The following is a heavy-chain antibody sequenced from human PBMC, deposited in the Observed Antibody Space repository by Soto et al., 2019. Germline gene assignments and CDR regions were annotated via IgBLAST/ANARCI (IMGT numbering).Heavy chain of an antibody. CDR2: IWYDGSNK. CDR1: GITFSNYG. Sequence: QVQLVESGGGVVQPGRSLRLSCAASGITFSNYGMQWVRQAPGKGLEWVAVIWYDGSNKYYAESVKGRFTISRDNSKNTLYLQMNSLRVEDTAVYYCAREGINYGMDVWGQGTTVTVSS. J-gene: IGHJ6*02. V-gene: IGHV3-33*01. D-gene: IGHD1-20*01. CDR3: AREGINYGMDV.